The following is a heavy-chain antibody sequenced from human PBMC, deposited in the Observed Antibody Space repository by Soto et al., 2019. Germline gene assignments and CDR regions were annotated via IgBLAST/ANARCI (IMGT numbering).Heavy chain of an antibody. CDR2: ISAGGDSK. Sequence: VQLLESGGGLVQPGGSLRLSCATSGFTFSSHAMSWVRQAPGKGLEWVSTISAGGDSKFYADSVKGRFTISRDNSKNTLYLQMGSLRAEDTAVYFCAKLPGTVPSYYFEYWGQGTLVAVSP. V-gene: IGHV3-23*01. J-gene: IGHJ4*02. D-gene: IGHD2-2*01. CDR3: AKLPGTVPSYYFEY. CDR1: GFTFSSHA.